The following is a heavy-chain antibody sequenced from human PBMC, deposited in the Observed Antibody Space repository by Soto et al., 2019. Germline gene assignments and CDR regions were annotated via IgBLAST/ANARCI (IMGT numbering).Heavy chain of an antibody. CDR3: EGLVAVSGTAPHFAY. Sequence: QVQLVESGGGVVQPGRSLRLSCAASGFTFSSYGMHWVRQAPGKGLEWVAVIWYDGSNKYYADSVKGRFTISRDNSKYTLYRQMNSLSAEDTAVYYCEGLVAVSGTAPHFAYWGQGTLVTVSS. D-gene: IGHD6-19*01. V-gene: IGHV3-33*01. CDR2: IWYDGSNK. CDR1: GFTFSSYG. J-gene: IGHJ4*02.